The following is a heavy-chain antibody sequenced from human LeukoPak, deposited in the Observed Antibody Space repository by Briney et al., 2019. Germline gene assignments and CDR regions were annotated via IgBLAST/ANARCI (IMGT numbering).Heavy chain of an antibody. Sequence: GGSLRLSCAASGLTFNTYNMNWVRQAPGKGLEWVSSISRSSNYIYYADSVKGRFTISRDNAKNSLYLQMNSLRAEDTAVYYCARDYCSGGSCYYFDYWGQGTLVTVSS. V-gene: IGHV3-21*01. J-gene: IGHJ4*02. CDR1: GLTFNTYN. CDR3: ARDYCSGGSCYYFDY. D-gene: IGHD2-15*01. CDR2: ISRSSNYI.